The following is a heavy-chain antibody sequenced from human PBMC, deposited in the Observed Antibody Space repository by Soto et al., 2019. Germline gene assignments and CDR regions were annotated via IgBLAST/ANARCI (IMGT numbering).Heavy chain of an antibody. V-gene: IGHV5-10-1*01. CDR2: IDPSDSYT. J-gene: IGHJ4*02. CDR1: GYSFTSYW. Sequence: GESLKISCKGSGYSFTSYWISWVRQMPGKGLEWMGRIDPSDSYTNYSPSFQGHVTISADKSISTAYLQWSSLKASDTAMYYRARHGGSSWYSYFDYWGQGTLVTVSS. CDR3: ARHGGSSWYSYFDY. D-gene: IGHD6-13*01.